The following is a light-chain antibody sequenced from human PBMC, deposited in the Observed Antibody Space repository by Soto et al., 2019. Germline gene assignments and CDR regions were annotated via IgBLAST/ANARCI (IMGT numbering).Light chain of an antibody. CDR2: GAS. V-gene: IGKV3-20*01. CDR3: QQYYNSPPIT. CDR1: QSVSSSY. Sequence: EIVLTQSPGTLSSSPGERATLSCRASQSVSSSYLAWYQQKPGQAPRLLNYGASSRATGIPDRFSGSGSGTDFTLTISRLEPEDVAVYDCQQYYNSPPITCGRGTRLEIK. J-gene: IGKJ5*01.